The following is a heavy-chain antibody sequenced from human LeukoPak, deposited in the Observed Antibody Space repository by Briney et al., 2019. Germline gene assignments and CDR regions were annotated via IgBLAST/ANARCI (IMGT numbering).Heavy chain of an antibody. CDR3: ASGRTAQPGYNWFDP. Sequence: PSETLSLTCAVYGGSFSGYYWSWIRQPPGKGLEWIGEINHSGSTNYNPSLKSRVTISVDTSKNQFSLKLSSVTAADTAVYYCASGRTAQPGYNWFDPWGQGTLVTVSS. CDR1: GGSFSGYY. V-gene: IGHV4-34*01. D-gene: IGHD1-14*01. CDR2: INHSGST. J-gene: IGHJ5*02.